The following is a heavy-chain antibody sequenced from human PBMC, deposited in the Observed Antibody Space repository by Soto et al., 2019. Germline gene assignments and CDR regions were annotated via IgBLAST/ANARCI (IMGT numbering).Heavy chain of an antibody. CDR2: ISYDGSNK. V-gene: IGHV3-30*18. CDR1: GVTISSYG. CDR3: AKDYSSSWYSWNYYYGMDV. J-gene: IGHJ6*02. Sequence: GRPMRLSCAAGGVTISSYGMHWVRQAPGKGLEWVAVISYDGSNKYYADSVKGRFTISRDNSKNTLYLQMNSLRAEDTAVYYCAKDYSSSWYSWNYYYGMDVWGQGTTVTVSS. D-gene: IGHD6-13*01.